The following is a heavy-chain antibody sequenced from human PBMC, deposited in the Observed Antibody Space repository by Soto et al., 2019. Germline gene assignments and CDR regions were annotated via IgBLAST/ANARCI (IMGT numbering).Heavy chain of an antibody. Sequence: ASVKVSCKASGYTFTSYGISWVRQAPGQGLEWMGWISAYNGNTNYAQKLQGRVTMTTDTSTSTAYMELRSLRSDDTAVYYCGRETSLWFGEQNNKDDSWAQGTGLTFSS. CDR1: GYTFTSYG. V-gene: IGHV1-18*01. CDR2: ISAYNGNT. D-gene: IGHD3-10*01. J-gene: IGHJ4*02. CDR3: GRETSLWFGEQNNKDDS.